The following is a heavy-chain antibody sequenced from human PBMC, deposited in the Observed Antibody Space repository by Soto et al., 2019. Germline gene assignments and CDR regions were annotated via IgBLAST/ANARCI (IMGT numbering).Heavy chain of an antibody. Sequence: QLQLQESGSGLVKPSQTLSLTCAVSGGSISSGGYSWSWIRQPPGKGLEWIGYIYHGSTYYNPSLKCRVTISVDSSKYQFSLPLSSVAAADTAPYYCARPGVMVVVAVAYWHQGTLVTVSS. CDR1: GGSISSGGYS. CDR3: ARPGVMVVVAVAY. J-gene: IGHJ4*02. D-gene: IGHD3-22*01. CDR2: IYHGST. V-gene: IGHV4-30-2*01.